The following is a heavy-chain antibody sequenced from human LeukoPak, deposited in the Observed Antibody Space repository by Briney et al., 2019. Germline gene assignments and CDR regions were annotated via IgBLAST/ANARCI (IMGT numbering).Heavy chain of an antibody. Sequence: GGSLRLSCAASQLSFPNSWMSWIRQSPGKGLEWVANINTDGSGKFYVDSVMGRFTVSRDNGQNSLYLQMTSLRAEDTAVYYCARDPQNGALDIWGQGTMVTVSS. CDR2: INTDGSGK. CDR3: ARDPQNGALDI. J-gene: IGHJ3*02. V-gene: IGHV3-7*01. CDR1: QLSFPNSW. D-gene: IGHD2-8*01.